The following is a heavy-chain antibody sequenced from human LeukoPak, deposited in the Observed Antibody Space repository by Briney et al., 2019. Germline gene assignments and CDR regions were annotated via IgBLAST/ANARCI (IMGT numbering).Heavy chain of an antibody. CDR3: ARDRDHNYYGSESYGG. CDR2: LIPIFGTT. J-gene: IGHJ4*02. V-gene: IGHV1-69*13. CDR1: GGTFSSYS. Sequence: SVKVSCKASGGTFSSYSISWVRQAPGQGLEWMGGLIPIFGTTNYAEKFQGRVTITADESTSTAYMELSSLRSEDTAVYYCARDRDHNYYGSESYGGWGQGTLVTVSS. D-gene: IGHD3-10*01.